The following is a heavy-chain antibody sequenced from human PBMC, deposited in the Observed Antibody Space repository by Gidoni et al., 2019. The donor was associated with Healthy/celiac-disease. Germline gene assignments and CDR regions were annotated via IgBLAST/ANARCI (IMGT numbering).Heavy chain of an antibody. CDR3: ARSPLVVITHFDY. CDR1: GGSIRSGGYY. D-gene: IGHD3-22*01. J-gene: IGHJ4*02. V-gene: IGHV4-31*03. CDR2: IYYSGST. Sequence: QVQLQESGPGLVKPSQNLSLTCTVSGGSIRSGGYYWSWIRPHPGKGLEWIGYIYYSGSTYYNPSLKSRVTISVDTSKNQFSLKLSSVTAADTAVYYCARSPLVVITHFDYWGQGTLVTVSS.